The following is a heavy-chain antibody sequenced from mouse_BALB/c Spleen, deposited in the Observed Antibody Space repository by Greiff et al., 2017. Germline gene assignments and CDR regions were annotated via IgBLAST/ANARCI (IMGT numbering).Heavy chain of an antibody. D-gene: IGHD2-14*01. CDR3: ARDRYDEYFDY. J-gene: IGHJ2*01. V-gene: IGHV5-6*01. CDR1: GFTFSSYG. CDR2: ISSGGSYT. Sequence: EVQRVESGGDLVKPGGSLKLSCAASGFTFSSYGMSWVRQTPDKRLEWVATISSGGSYTYYPDSVKGRFTISRDNAKNTLYLQMSSLKSEDTAMYYCARDRYDEYFDYWGQGTTLTVSS.